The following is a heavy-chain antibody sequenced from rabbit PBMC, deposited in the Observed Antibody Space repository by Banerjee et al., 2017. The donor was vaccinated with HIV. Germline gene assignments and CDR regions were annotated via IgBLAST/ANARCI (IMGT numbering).Heavy chain of an antibody. CDR1: GFSFSSGYW. Sequence: QEQLEESGGDLVKPEGSLTLTCTVSGFSFSSGYWMCWVRQAPGKGLQWIGCIYAGSGGNSDYANWAKGRFTISKTSSTTVTLQMTRLTAADTATYFCARDLAGVIGWNFGLWGPGPLVTVS. D-gene: IGHD4-1*01. CDR3: ARDLAGVIGWNFGL. CDR2: IYAGSGGNS. V-gene: IGHV1S45*01. J-gene: IGHJ4*01.